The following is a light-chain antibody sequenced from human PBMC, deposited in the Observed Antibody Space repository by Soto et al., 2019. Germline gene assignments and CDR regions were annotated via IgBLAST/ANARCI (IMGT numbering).Light chain of an antibody. CDR2: EVS. J-gene: IGLJ1*01. CDR1: SSDVGAYNF. CDR3: SSYTTSSLYV. Sequence: QAVVTQPASVSGSPGQSITISCTGTSSDVGAYNFVSWYQQHPGKAPKLMIFEVSNRPSGVSNRFSGSKSGNTASLTISGLQTDDEADYYCSSYTTSSLYVFGTGTKVTVL. V-gene: IGLV2-14*01.